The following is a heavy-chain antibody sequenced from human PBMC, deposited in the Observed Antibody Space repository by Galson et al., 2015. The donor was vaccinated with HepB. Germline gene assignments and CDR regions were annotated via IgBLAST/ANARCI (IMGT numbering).Heavy chain of an antibody. D-gene: IGHD2-15*01. CDR1: GFTFDEYD. CDR3: AKDRIGGYCSGGSCYGFPFYYMDV. Sequence: SLRLSCAASGFTFDEYDMHWVRQAPGKGLEWVSGISWNGGSIGYAASVKGRFTISRDNAKNFLYLHMNRLRAEDTALYYCAKDRIGGYCSGGSCYGFPFYYMDVWDKGTTVTVSS. V-gene: IGHV3-9*01. J-gene: IGHJ6*03. CDR2: ISWNGGSI.